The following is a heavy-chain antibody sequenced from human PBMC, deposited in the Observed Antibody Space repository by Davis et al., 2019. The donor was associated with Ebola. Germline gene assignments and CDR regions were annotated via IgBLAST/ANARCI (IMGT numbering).Heavy chain of an antibody. CDR2: FGTGGDT. CDR3: VKDSSSIWFDI. Sequence: PGGSLRLSCETSGFIFRNYVMSWVRQAPGKGLEWVSTFGTGGDTYYADSVKGRFAISRDNSRGTLYLQMNSLRVEDSAIYYCVKDSSSIWFDIWGQGTLVTVSS. D-gene: IGHD6-13*01. J-gene: IGHJ3*02. V-gene: IGHV3-23*01. CDR1: GFIFRNYV.